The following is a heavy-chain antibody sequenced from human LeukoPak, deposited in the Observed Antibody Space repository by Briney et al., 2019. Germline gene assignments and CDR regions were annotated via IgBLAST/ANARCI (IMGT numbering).Heavy chain of an antibody. CDR3: ARPVDTALVTGFDC. CDR2: IYYSGST. D-gene: IGHD5-18*01. J-gene: IGHJ4*02. Sequence: PSETLSLTCTVSGGSISSYYRSWIRQPPGKGLEWIGYIYYSGSTNYNPSLKSRVTISVDTSKNQFSLKLSSVTAADTAVYYCARPVDTALVTGFDCWGQGTLVTVSS. CDR1: GGSISSYY. V-gene: IGHV4-59*08.